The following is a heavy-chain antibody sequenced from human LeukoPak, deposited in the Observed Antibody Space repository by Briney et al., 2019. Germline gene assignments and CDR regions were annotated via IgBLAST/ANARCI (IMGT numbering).Heavy chain of an antibody. CDR2: IYTSGST. CDR1: GGSISSSSYY. D-gene: IGHD3-10*01. Sequence: SETLSLTCTVSGGSISSSSYYWSWMRQPAGKGLEWIGRIYTSGSTNYNPSLKSRVTMSVDTSKNQFSLKLSSVTAADTAVYYCARVSLVRGAPDYYFDYWGQGTLVTVSS. CDR3: ARVSLVRGAPDYYFDY. J-gene: IGHJ4*02. V-gene: IGHV4-61*02.